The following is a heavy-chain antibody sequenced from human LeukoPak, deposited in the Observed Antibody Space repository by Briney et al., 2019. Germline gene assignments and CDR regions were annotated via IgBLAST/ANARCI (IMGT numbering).Heavy chain of an antibody. CDR3: ARGDAFGEFDY. D-gene: IGHD3-10*01. V-gene: IGHV4-59*01. J-gene: IGHJ4*02. Sequence: PSETLSLTCTVSGVSISSYYWSWIRQPPGKGLEWIGYIYYSGSTNYNPSLKSRVTISVDTSKNQFSLKLSSVTAADTVVYYCARGDAFGEFDYWGQGTLVTVSS. CDR1: GVSISSYY. CDR2: IYYSGST.